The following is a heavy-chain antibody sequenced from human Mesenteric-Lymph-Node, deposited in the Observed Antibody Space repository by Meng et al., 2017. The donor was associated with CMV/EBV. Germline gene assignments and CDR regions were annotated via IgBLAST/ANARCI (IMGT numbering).Heavy chain of an antibody. Sequence: AASGFTISRSSMNWVRQAPGKGLEWVSSISSSGRYIYYADSMKGRFTISRDNAKNSVYLQMNTLRAEDTAVYYCAKSLAPDRDWFDSWGQGALVTAPQ. V-gene: IGHV3-21*01. D-gene: IGHD2-2*01. CDR2: ISSSGRYI. J-gene: IGHJ5*01. CDR1: GFTISRSS. CDR3: AKSLAPDRDWFDS.